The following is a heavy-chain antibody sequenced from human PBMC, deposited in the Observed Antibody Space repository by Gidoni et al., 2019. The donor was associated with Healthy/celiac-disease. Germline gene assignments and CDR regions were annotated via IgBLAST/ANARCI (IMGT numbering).Heavy chain of an antibody. CDR3: ARDLERYCSGGSCLRLFDY. Sequence: QVQLQESCPGLVKPSETLSLTCTVSGGSIRSYYWSWIRQPAGKGLEWIGRIYTSGSTNYNPSLKSRGTMSVDTSKNQFSLKLSSVTAADTAVYYCARDLERYCSGGSCLRLFDYWGQGTLVTVSS. D-gene: IGHD2-15*01. CDR2: IYTSGST. V-gene: IGHV4-4*07. CDR1: GGSIRSYY. J-gene: IGHJ4*02.